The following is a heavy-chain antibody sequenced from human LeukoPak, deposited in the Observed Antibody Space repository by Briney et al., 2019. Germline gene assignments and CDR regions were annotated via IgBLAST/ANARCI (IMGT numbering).Heavy chain of an antibody. D-gene: IGHD3-10*01. Sequence: GGSLRLSCAASGFTFSSYSMNWVRQAPGKGLEWVSSISSVSSYIYYADSVKGRFTISRDNAKNSLYLQMNSLRAEDTAVYYCARVEYYGSGSYPDYWGQGTLVTVSS. V-gene: IGHV3-21*01. CDR3: ARVEYYGSGSYPDY. J-gene: IGHJ4*02. CDR2: ISSVSSYI. CDR1: GFTFSSYS.